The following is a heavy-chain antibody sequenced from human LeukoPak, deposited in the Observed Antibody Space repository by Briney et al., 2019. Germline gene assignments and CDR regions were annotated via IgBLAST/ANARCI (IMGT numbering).Heavy chain of an antibody. CDR3: ARDVLLRGRQLAIFDY. D-gene: IGHD6-13*01. CDR1: GYTFTGYY. V-gene: IGHV1-2*02. CDR2: INPNSGGT. Sequence: ASVKVSCKASGYTFTGYYMHWVRQAPGQGPEWMGWINPNSGGTNYAQKFQGRVTMTRDTSISTAYMELSRLRSDDTAVYYCARDVLLRGRQLAIFDYWGQGTLVTVSS. J-gene: IGHJ4*02.